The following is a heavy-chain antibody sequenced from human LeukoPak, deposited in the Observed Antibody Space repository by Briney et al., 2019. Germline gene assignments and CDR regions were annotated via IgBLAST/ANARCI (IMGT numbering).Heavy chain of an antibody. Sequence: SETLSLTCTVSGDSNNSHYWGWLRQPPGKGLQWIGDIYYTGKNNYNPSLKSRVTISLDTSKDHLSLNLTSVLAADTAIYYCVRRDTGWNSCDYWGQGILVTVSS. CDR2: IYYTGKN. CDR1: GDSNNSHY. V-gene: IGHV4-59*08. CDR3: VRRDTGWNSCDY. J-gene: IGHJ4*02. D-gene: IGHD6-19*01.